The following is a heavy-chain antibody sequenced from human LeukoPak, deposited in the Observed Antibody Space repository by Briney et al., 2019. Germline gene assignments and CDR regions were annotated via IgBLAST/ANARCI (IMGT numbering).Heavy chain of an antibody. CDR1: GFTFSSYA. CDR2: ISGSGGST. D-gene: IGHD3-22*01. CDR3: AKDPEEYYYDSSVN. J-gene: IGHJ4*02. Sequence: SGGSLRLSCAASGFTFSSYAMSWVRQAPGKGLEWVSAISGSGGSTYYADSVKGRFTISRDNSKNTLYLQMNSLRAEDTAVYYCAKDPEEYYYDSSVNWGQGTLVTVSS. V-gene: IGHV3-23*01.